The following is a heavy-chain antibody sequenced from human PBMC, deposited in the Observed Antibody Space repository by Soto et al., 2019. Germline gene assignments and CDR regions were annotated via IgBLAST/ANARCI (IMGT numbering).Heavy chain of an antibody. Sequence: EVQLLESGGGLVQPGGSLRLSCAASGFTFSSYDMSWVRQAPGKGLEWVSGISGRGGSTYYADSVKGRFTISRDNSKNTLILQLNSQRAEDTAVYYCWNGVGYCSGTSFYVRSAYWGQETLVTVSS. J-gene: IGHJ4*02. CDR2: ISGRGGST. CDR1: GFTFSSYD. CDR3: WNGVGYCSGTSFYVRSAY. V-gene: IGHV3-23*01. D-gene: IGHD2-2*01.